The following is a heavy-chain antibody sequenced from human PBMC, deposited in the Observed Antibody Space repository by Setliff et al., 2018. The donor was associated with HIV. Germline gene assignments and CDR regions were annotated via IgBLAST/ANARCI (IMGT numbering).Heavy chain of an antibody. CDR1: GFTFSYYW. CDR2: INSDGSTV. Sequence: PGGSLRLSCAASGFTFSYYWMHWVRQAPGKGLEWVARINSDGSTVEHAGAVKGRLTISRDDSQDTLYLEMNSLTNEDTAMYYCTTYSSVYYHSDCWGQGTLVTVSS. V-gene: IGHV3-74*03. D-gene: IGHD3-22*01. J-gene: IGHJ4*02. CDR3: TTYSSVYYHSDC.